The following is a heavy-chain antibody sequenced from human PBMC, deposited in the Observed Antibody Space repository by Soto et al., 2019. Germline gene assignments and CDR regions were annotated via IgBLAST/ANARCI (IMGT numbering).Heavy chain of an antibody. V-gene: IGHV3-7*01. D-gene: IGHD2-8*02. Sequence: EVQLVESGGDLVQPGGSLRLSCSASGFAFSAHWMTWVRQTPGKGLEWVANISPEGSTKYYVDSAKGRFTISRDNAKNLLYLQMNSLTVGDTSVCSCVRDHVTPGLDVDKWGRGTLVTVSS. CDR2: ISPEGSTK. CDR1: GFAFSAHW. J-gene: IGHJ4*02. CDR3: VRDHVTPGLDVDK.